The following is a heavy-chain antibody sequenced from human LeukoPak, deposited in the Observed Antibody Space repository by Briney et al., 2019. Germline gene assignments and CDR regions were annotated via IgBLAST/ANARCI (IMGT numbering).Heavy chain of an antibody. CDR1: GYTFTGYY. J-gene: IGHJ4*02. CDR2: INLNSGGT. CDR3: ARDLPSTSNWELDY. D-gene: IGHD7-27*01. Sequence: ASVKVSCKASGYTFTGYYMHWVRQAPGQGLEWMGRINLNSGGTNYAQKFQGRVTMTRDTSISTAYMELSRLRSDDTAVYYCARDLPSTSNWELDYWGQGTLVTVSS. V-gene: IGHV1-2*06.